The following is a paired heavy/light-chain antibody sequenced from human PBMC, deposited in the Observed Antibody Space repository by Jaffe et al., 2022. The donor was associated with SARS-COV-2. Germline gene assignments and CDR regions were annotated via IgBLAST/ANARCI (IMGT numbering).Heavy chain of an antibody. V-gene: IGHV4-39*01. Sequence: HLQESGPGLVKPSETLSLTCSVSGGSINNSSSYWGWIRQSPEKGLEWMGSIWRGGTTYYNPSLKSRILMSVDTSKNQLSLKLSPVTAADTAVYYCATLNRLYDPLTGYPTFYMDVWAKGTTVTVSS. J-gene: IGHJ6*03. D-gene: IGHD3-9*01. CDR3: ATLNRLYDPLTGYPTFYMDV. CDR1: GGSINNSSSY. CDR2: IWRGGTT.
Light chain of an antibody. V-gene: IGKV3-20*01. CDR2: GAS. J-gene: IGKJ1*01. CDR3: QQYGRSPGT. Sequence: EIVLTQSPGTLSLSPGERAALSCRASQSISNNYLVWYQHKPGQAPRLLIYGASSRATGIPDRFSGSGSGTDFTLIINRLEPEDFGVYYCQQYGRSPGTFGQGTKVEIK. CDR1: QSISNNY.